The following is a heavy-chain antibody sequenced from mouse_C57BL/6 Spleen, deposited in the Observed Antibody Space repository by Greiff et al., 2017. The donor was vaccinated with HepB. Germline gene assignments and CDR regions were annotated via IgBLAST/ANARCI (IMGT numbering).Heavy chain of an antibody. Sequence: EVKLQQSGPELVKPGASVKISCKASGYTFTDYYMNWVKQSHGKSLEWIGDINPNNGGTSYNQKFKGKATLTVDKSSSTAYMELRSLTSEDSAVYYCASGEGYWGQGTTLTVSS. CDR2: INPNNGGT. J-gene: IGHJ2*01. CDR3: ASGEGY. V-gene: IGHV1-26*01. CDR1: GYTFTDYY.